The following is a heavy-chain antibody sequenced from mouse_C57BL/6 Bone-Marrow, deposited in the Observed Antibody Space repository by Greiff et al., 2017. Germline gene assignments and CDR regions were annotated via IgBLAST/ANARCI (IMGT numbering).Heavy chain of an antibody. CDR1: GYTFTSYW. Sequence: LVESGAELAKPGASVKLSCKASGYTFTSYWMHWVKQRPGQGLEWIGYINPSSGYTKYNQKFKDKATLPADKSSSTAYMQLSSLTYEDSAVYYCARWGDYEAIDYWGQGTSGTVSS. V-gene: IGHV1-7*01. J-gene: IGHJ4*01. CDR2: INPSSGYT. CDR3: ARWGDYEAIDY.